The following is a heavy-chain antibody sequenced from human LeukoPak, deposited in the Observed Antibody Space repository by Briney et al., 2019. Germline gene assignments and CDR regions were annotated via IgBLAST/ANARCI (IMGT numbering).Heavy chain of an antibody. CDR3: VREGFYESGSLPTFYFDY. CDR2: ISSDVNIK. D-gene: IGHD3-10*01. CDR1: EFSISSYK. J-gene: IGHJ4*02. Sequence: GSVRLSCGASEFSISSYKISWVRQAPGKGLEWVAVISSDVNIKYYADSAKGRFTISRDSSSKMVSLQMNSLGTEDTAVYYCVREGFYESGSLPTFYFDYWGQGTLVTVSS. V-gene: IGHV3-30-3*01.